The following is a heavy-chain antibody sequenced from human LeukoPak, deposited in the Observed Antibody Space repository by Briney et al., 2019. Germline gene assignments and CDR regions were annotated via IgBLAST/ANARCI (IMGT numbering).Heavy chain of an antibody. CDR2: IYYSGST. J-gene: IGHJ4*02. Sequence: SQTLSLTCTVSGGSISSGGYYWSWIRQHPGKGLEWIGYIYYSGSTYYNPSLKSRVTISVDTSKNQFSLKLSSVTAADTAVYYCARISSYYYDSSDQYYFDYWGQGTLVTVSS. V-gene: IGHV4-31*03. CDR3: ARISSYYYDSSDQYYFDY. D-gene: IGHD3-22*01. CDR1: GGSISSGGYY.